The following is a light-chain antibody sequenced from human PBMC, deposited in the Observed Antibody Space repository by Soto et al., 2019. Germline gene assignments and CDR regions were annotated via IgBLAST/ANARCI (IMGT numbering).Light chain of an antibody. CDR2: GAS. CDR3: QQYKNWPPWT. CDR1: QSVSSN. J-gene: IGKJ1*01. Sequence: VLKKSPGTLSLYQGARATLSCRASQSVSSNLAWYQQKPGQAPSLLIYGASTRATGIPARFSGTVSGTEFTLTIRRLQSEDFAFYYCQQYKNWPPWTFGQGTKVDIK. V-gene: IGKV3-15*01.